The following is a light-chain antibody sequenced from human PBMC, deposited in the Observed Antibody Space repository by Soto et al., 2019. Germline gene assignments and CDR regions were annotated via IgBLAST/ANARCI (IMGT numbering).Light chain of an antibody. Sequence: AIRMTQSPSSFSASTGDRVTITCRASQGISSYLAWYQQKPGKAPKLLIYAASTLQSGVPSRFSGSGSGIDFTLTISCLQSEDFATYYCQQYYSYPFTFGPGTKVDIK. J-gene: IGKJ3*01. CDR3: QQYYSYPFT. CDR2: AAS. CDR1: QGISSY. V-gene: IGKV1-8*01.